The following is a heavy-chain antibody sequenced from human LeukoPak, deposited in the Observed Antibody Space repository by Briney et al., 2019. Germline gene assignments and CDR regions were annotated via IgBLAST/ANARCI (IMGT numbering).Heavy chain of an antibody. V-gene: IGHV1-18*01. D-gene: IGHD2-15*01. CDR1: GYTFTSYS. J-gene: IGHJ4*02. CDR2: ISAYNGNT. Sequence: ASVKVSCKASGYTFTSYSISWVRQAPGQGLEWMGWISAYNGNTIYAQKVKGRVTMTTYTSTSTAYMELRSLKSDDTAVYYCARASYCSGGSCYSDYWGQGTLVTVSS. CDR3: ARASYCSGGSCYSDY.